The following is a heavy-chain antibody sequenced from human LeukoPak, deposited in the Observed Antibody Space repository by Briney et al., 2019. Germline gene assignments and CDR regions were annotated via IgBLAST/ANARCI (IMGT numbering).Heavy chain of an antibody. D-gene: IGHD1-26*01. CDR1: AASVSSNSSA. Sequence: SQSLSLTCAISAASVSSNSSALNWISQSPSRGLEWLGRTYYRSKWYNDYAVSVKSRITINPDTSKNQFSLQLNSVTPEDTAVYYCARAPVGGGAYYFDYWGQGTLVTVSS. CDR2: TYYRSKWYN. CDR3: ARAPVGGGAYYFDY. V-gene: IGHV6-1*01. J-gene: IGHJ4*02.